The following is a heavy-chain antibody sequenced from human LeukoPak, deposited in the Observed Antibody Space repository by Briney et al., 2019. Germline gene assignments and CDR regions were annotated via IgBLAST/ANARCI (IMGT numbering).Heavy chain of an antibody. Sequence: GGSLRLSCAASGFTFSSYGMHWVRQAPGKGLEWVAVISYDGSNKYYADSVKGRFTISRDNSKNTLYLQMNSLRAEDTAVYYCARDSREYSSSRNWFDPWGQGTLVTVSS. V-gene: IGHV3-30*03. CDR3: ARDSREYSSSRNWFDP. CDR2: ISYDGSNK. D-gene: IGHD6-6*01. CDR1: GFTFSSYG. J-gene: IGHJ5*02.